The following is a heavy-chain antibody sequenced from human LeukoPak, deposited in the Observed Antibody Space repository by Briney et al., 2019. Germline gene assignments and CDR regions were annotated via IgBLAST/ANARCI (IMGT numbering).Heavy chain of an antibody. Sequence: GASVKVSCKVSGYTLTELSMHWVRQAPGKGLEWMGGFDPEDGETIYAQKFQGRVTMTEDTSTDTAYMELSSLRSEDTAVYYCARGHLLRIDSSGYCDLGYWGQGTLVTVSS. J-gene: IGHJ4*02. D-gene: IGHD3-22*01. V-gene: IGHV1-24*01. CDR1: GYTLTELS. CDR2: FDPEDGET. CDR3: ARGHLLRIDSSGYCDLGY.